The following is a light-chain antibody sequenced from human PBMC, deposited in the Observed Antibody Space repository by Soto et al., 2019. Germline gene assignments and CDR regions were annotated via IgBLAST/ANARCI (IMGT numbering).Light chain of an antibody. Sequence: QSALTQPASVSGAPGQSITISCTGTSSDVGGYNYVSWYQQHPGKAPKLIIYDVSNRPSGVFNRFSGSKSDNTASLTISGLQAEDEADYYCSSYTSTSTRVFGTGTKLTVL. CDR2: DVS. V-gene: IGLV2-14*01. CDR3: SSYTSTSTRV. J-gene: IGLJ1*01. CDR1: SSDVGGYNY.